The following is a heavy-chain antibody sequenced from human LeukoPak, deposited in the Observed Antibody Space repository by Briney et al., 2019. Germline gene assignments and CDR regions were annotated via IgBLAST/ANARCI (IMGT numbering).Heavy chain of an antibody. Sequence: GESLKISCKTSGYSFTNYWIGWVRQMPGKGLEWMGIIYPGDSDTRYSPSFQGQVTISADKSISTAYLQWSSLKASDTAMYYCARQATTVTTSRWFDPWGQGTLVTVSS. CDR2: IYPGDSDT. CDR3: ARQATTVTTSRWFDP. D-gene: IGHD4-17*01. CDR1: GYSFTNYW. J-gene: IGHJ5*02. V-gene: IGHV5-51*01.